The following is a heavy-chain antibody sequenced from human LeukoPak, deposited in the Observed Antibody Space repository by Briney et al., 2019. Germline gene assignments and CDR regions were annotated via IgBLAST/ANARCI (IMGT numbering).Heavy chain of an antibody. Sequence: GGSLRLSCAASGFTVSSNYMSWVRQAPGKGLEWVSSISSSSSYIYYADSVKGRFTISRDNAKNSLYLQMNSLRAEDTAVYYCARFTAYYYDSSGYDYWGQGTLVTVSS. CDR3: ARFTAYYYDSSGYDY. J-gene: IGHJ4*02. CDR1: GFTVSSNY. D-gene: IGHD3-22*01. CDR2: ISSSSSYI. V-gene: IGHV3-21*01.